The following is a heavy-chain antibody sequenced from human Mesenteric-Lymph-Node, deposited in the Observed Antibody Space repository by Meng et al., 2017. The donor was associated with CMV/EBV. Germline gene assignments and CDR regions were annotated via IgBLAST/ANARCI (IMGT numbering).Heavy chain of an antibody. CDR2: INQDGSEK. Sequence: FTFRGYYMGWVRRAPGKGLGWVANINQDGSEKYYVDSVKGRFTISRDNAKNSLYLHMNSLRAEDTAVYYCARDLSKIVVVPAAGWFDPWGQGTLVTVPQ. V-gene: IGHV3-7*01. J-gene: IGHJ5*02. CDR3: ARDLSKIVVVPAAGWFDP. D-gene: IGHD2-2*01. CDR1: FTFRGYY.